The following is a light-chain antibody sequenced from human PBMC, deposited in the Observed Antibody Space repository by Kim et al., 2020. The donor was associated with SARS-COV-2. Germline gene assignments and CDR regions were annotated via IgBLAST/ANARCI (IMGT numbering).Light chain of an antibody. CDR2: GKN. Sequence: ALGQTVRITCQGDSLRSSYASWYQQKPGQAPVLVIYGKNNRPSGIPDRFSGSSSGNTASLTITGAQAEDEADYYCNSRDSSGNHVVFGGGTKVTVL. V-gene: IGLV3-19*01. J-gene: IGLJ2*01. CDR3: NSRDSSGNHVV. CDR1: SLRSSY.